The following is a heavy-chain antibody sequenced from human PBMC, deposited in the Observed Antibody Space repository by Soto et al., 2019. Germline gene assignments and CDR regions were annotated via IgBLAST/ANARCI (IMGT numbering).Heavy chain of an antibody. CDR3: ASGTEYYYDSSGYLLDY. J-gene: IGHJ4*02. V-gene: IGHV3-21*01. D-gene: IGHD3-22*01. CDR1: GFTFSSYS. CDR2: ISSSSSYI. Sequence: PVGSLRLSCADPGFTFSSYSMNWVRQAPGKGLEWVSSISSSSSYIYYADSVKGRFTISRDNAKNSLYLQMNSLRAEDTAVYYCASGTEYYYDSSGYLLDYWGQGTLVTVSS.